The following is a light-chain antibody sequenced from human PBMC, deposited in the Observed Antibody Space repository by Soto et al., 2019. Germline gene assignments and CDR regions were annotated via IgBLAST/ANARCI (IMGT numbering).Light chain of an antibody. J-gene: IGKJ1*01. CDR3: QQYNTSPRT. CDR2: GAS. Sequence: ERLMAQSAATMSVSPGKRATLSFRASQSVSSSYLAWYQQKPGQAPRLLIYGASTRATGIPARFSGSGSGTEFTLTISSLQSEDFAVYYCQQYNTSPRTFGQGTKVDIK. V-gene: IGKV3D-15*01. CDR1: QSVSSSY.